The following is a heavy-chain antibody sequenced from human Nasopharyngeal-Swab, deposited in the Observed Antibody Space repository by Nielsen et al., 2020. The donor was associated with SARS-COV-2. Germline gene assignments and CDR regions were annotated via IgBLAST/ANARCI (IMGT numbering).Heavy chain of an antibody. J-gene: IGHJ6*02. CDR3: ARGVRIAAAGGYYYYGMDV. CDR1: GYTFSTYG. D-gene: IGHD6-13*01. V-gene: IGHV1-18*01. CDR2: INAYNDNT. Sequence: ASVKVSCKASGYTFSTYGITWVRQAPGQGLEWMGWINAYNDNTNYVQKLQGRVTMTTDTSTSTAYMELRSLRSDDTAVYYCARGVRIAAAGGYYYYGMDVWSQGTTVTVSS.